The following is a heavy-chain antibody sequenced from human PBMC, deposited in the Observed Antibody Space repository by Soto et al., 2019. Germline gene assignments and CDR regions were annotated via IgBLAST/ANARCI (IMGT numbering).Heavy chain of an antibody. CDR2: ISWNSGNK. CDR1: GFTFDDYA. D-gene: IGHD3-3*01. J-gene: IGHJ6*02. Sequence: EVQLVESGGDLVQPGRSLRLSCAASGFTFDDYAMHWVRQAPGKGLEWVSGISWNSGNKGYADSVKGRFTISRDNAKNFLNRERTSLGAETTAHYSGARGGVLVGFLDCLPTGRASWGQGPAVT. V-gene: IGHV3-9*01. CDR3: ARGGVLVGFLDCLPTGRAS.